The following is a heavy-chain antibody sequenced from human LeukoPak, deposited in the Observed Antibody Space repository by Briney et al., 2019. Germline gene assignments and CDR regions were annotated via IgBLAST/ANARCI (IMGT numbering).Heavy chain of an antibody. J-gene: IGHJ6*02. V-gene: IGHV3-11*01. CDR1: GFTFSDYY. CDR2: IANRGETV. Sequence: GGSLTLSCAASGFTFSDYYMTCVRRAPGRGLECLSYIANRGETVLYAHPVKGRYTFHREIAKRSLSLNIQTVRDDHTAVYHCARSSIHKDYYFGMDFWGQGTTVTVSS. D-gene: IGHD2-2*01. CDR3: ARSSIHKDYYFGMDF.